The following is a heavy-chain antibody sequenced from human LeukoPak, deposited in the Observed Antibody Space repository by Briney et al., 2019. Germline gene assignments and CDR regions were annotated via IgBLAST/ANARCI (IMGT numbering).Heavy chain of an antibody. V-gene: IGHV3-48*02. Sequence: GGSLRLSCAVSGFSFGSYTMNWVRQAPGKGLEWVSHIRSTSTTYYADSVKGRFTTSRDNAKNLLYLQMNSLRDEDTAVYYCAAAGDYWGQGTLVTVSS. CDR1: GFSFGSYT. D-gene: IGHD3-10*01. CDR3: AAAGDY. J-gene: IGHJ4*02. CDR2: IRSTSTT.